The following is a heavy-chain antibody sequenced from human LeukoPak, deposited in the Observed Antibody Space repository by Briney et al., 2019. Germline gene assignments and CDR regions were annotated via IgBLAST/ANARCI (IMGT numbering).Heavy chain of an antibody. J-gene: IGHJ4*02. V-gene: IGHV3-23*01. D-gene: IGHD6-19*01. Sequence: GGTLRLSCAASGFTFSSSGMSWVRQAPGKGLECVSANTGGGGSTYYADSVKGRFTISRDNSKNTLYLQMNSLRAEDTAVYYCAKNSLPPYSSGWYRYWGQGTLVTVSS. CDR2: NTGGGGST. CDR3: AKNSLPPYSSGWYRY. CDR1: GFTFSSSG.